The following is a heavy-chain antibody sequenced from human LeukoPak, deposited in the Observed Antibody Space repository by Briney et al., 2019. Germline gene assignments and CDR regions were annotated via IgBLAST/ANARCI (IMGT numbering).Heavy chain of an antibody. D-gene: IGHD4/OR15-4a*01. CDR3: ARDTLGEGEDANYAVYYFDY. CDR2: ISYDGSNK. CDR1: GFTFSSYT. V-gene: IGHV3-30*04. Sequence: PGRSLRLSCAASGFTFSSYTMHWVRQAPGKGLEWVAVISYDGSNKYYTDSVMGRFTISRDNGKNSLDLQMNSLRADDTAVYYCARDTLGEGEDANYAVYYFDYWGQGTVVTVSS. J-gene: IGHJ4*02.